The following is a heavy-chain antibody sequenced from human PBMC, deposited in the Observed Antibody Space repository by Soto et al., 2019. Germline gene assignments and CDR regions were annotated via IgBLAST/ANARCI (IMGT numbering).Heavy chain of an antibody. CDR3: EREGGSGWPLDDFDI. Sequence: GGSLRLSCAASGFTVSSNYMSWVRQAPGKGLEWVSVIYSGGSTYYADSVKGRFTISRDNSKNTLYLQMNRLRVEDTAVYYCEREGGSGWPLDDFDIWGQGTMVTVSS. D-gene: IGHD6-19*01. CDR2: IYSGGST. J-gene: IGHJ3*02. CDR1: GFTVSSNY. V-gene: IGHV3-53*01.